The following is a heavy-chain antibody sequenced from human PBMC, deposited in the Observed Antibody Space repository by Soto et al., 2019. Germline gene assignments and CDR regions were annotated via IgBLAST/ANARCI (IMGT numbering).Heavy chain of an antibody. CDR2: IYPGDSDT. V-gene: IGHV5-51*01. CDR3: ASGYDYVWGSYRYPDAFDI. D-gene: IGHD3-16*02. CDR1: GYSFTSYW. J-gene: IGHJ3*02. Sequence: GESLKISCKGSGYSFTSYWIGWVRQMPGKGLEWMGIIYPGDSDTRYSPSFQGQVTISADKSISTAYLQWSSLKASDTAMYYCASGYDYVWGSYRYPDAFDIWGQGTMVTVSS.